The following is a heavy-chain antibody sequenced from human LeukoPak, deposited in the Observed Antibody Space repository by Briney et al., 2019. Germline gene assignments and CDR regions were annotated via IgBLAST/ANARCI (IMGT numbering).Heavy chain of an antibody. D-gene: IGHD3/OR15-3a*01. CDR1: GFIFSSFG. J-gene: IGHJ4*02. Sequence: PGGSLRLSCAASGFIFSSFGMHWVRQAPGKGPEWVAFIRYDGSDKYYADSVKGRFTISRDNSKNTLYLQMNSLRVEDTAVYYCAKEERFLDWLPDYWGQGTLVTVSS. CDR2: IRYDGSDK. CDR3: AKEERFLDWLPDY. V-gene: IGHV3-30*02.